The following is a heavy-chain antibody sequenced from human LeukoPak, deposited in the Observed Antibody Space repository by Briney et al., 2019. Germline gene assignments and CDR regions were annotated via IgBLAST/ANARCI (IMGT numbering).Heavy chain of an antibody. CDR1: GFTFDDYA. CDR2: ISWNGGSL. V-gene: IGHV3-9*01. D-gene: IGHD3-3*01. Sequence: GGSLRLSCAASGFTFDDYAMHWVRQAPGKGLEWVSGISWNGGSLGYADSVKGRFTISRDNTKNSLYLQMNSLRAEDTAVYYCARFYYDFWSGYQPLDYWGQGTLVTVSS. J-gene: IGHJ4*02. CDR3: ARFYYDFWSGYQPLDY.